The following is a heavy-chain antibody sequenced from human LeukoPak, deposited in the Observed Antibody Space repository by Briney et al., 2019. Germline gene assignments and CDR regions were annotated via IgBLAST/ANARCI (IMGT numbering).Heavy chain of an antibody. CDR2: IYHSGST. CDR1: GGSISSSSYY. CDR3: ARRRRYYYDSSGYLFDY. V-gene: IGHV4-39*01. D-gene: IGHD3-22*01. J-gene: IGHJ4*02. Sequence: SETLSLTCTVSGGSISSSSYYWGWIRQPPGKGLEWIGSIYHSGSTYYNPSLKSRVTISVDTSKNQFSLKLSSVTAADTAVYYCARRRRYYYDSSGYLFDYWGQGTLVTVSS.